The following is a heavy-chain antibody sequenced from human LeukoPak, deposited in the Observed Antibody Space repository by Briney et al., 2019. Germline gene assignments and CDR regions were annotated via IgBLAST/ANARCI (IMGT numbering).Heavy chain of an antibody. CDR3: AREGRYPSALDY. D-gene: IGHD2-15*01. CDR2: IYHSGST. J-gene: IGHJ4*02. V-gene: IGHV4-4*02. CDR1: GGSISSSNW. Sequence: SETLSLTCAVSGGSISSSNWWSWVRQPPGKGLEWIGEIYHSGSTNYTPSLKSRVTMSVDTSKNQFSLKLSSVTAADTAVYYCAREGRYPSALDYWGQGTLVTVSS.